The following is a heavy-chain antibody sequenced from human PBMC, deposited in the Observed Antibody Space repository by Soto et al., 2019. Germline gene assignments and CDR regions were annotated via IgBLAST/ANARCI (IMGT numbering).Heavy chain of an antibody. CDR2: ISASGGST. CDR3: AKGQNSGTYRFYFDY. CDR1: GITLSIYA. D-gene: IGHD1-26*01. J-gene: IGHJ4*02. Sequence: PGRSLRLSCADSGITLSIYAMSWVRQAPGKGPEWVSGISASGGSTSYADSVRGRFTISRDNSKNTLYLQMNSLRADDTAVYHCAKGQNSGTYRFYFDYWGQGALVTVSS. V-gene: IGHV3-23*01.